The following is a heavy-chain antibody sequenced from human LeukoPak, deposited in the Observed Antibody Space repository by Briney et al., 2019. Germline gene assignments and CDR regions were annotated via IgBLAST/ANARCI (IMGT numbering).Heavy chain of an antibody. D-gene: IGHD4-17*01. CDR1: GFTFGSYE. J-gene: IGHJ4*02. CDR3: ARETVRNYFDY. Sequence: PGGSLRLSCAASGFTFGSYEMNWVRQAPGKGLEWVSYISSSGTTIYYADSVKGRFTISRDNAKNSLYLQMNSLRAEDTAVYYCARETVRNYFDYWGQGTLVTVSS. V-gene: IGHV3-48*03. CDR2: ISSSGTTI.